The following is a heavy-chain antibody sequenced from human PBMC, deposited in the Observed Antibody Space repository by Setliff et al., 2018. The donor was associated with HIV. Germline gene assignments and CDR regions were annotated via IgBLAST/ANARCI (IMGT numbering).Heavy chain of an antibody. V-gene: IGHV4-34*01. CDR2: INHSGNT. CDR1: GGSFTGYY. CDR3: ARGALSLTMTKLLSFFDS. Sequence: SETLSLTCAVSGGSFTGYYWSWIRQTPGKGLEWIAEINHSGNTNYNPSLKSRVTISVVTSKCHFSLKMTSVTAADTAIYFCARGALSLTMTKLLSFFDSWGQGTQVTVSS. D-gene: IGHD3-22*01. J-gene: IGHJ4*02.